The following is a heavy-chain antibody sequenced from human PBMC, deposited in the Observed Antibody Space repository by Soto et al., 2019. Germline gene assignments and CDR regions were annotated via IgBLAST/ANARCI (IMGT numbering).Heavy chain of an antibody. CDR1: GFTFTCYG. J-gene: IGHJ6*02. CDR2: IGRSSDSI. CDR3: ARVRGTPLYGMDV. V-gene: IGHV3-48*02. D-gene: IGHD3-10*01. Sequence: PGGSLRLSCAASGFTFTCYGMNWVRQAPGKGLEWISSIGRSSDSIYYADSVKGRFTISRDNAKDSLYLQMNSLRDEDTALYYCARVRGTPLYGMDVWGQGTTVTVSS.